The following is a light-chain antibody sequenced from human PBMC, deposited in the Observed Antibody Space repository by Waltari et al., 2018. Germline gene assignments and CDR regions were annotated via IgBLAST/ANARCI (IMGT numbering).Light chain of an antibody. CDR2: NVS. CDR3: CSYAGSYTYV. CDR1: TSDVGGHHY. J-gene: IGLJ1*01. Sequence: QSALTQPRSVSGSPGQSVTISCTGPTSDVGGHHYVSWSQQPPGNAPKPMIYNVSERPSGVPDRFSGSKSDNTASLTISGLQAEDEADYYCCSYAGSYTYVFGSGTKVTVL. V-gene: IGLV2-11*01.